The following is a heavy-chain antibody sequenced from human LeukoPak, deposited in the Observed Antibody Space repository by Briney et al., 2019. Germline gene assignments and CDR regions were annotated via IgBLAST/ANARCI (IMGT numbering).Heavy chain of an antibody. CDR3: ARAGTCFGADCYPYIDY. CDR2: INWNGDST. D-gene: IGHD2-21*02. V-gene: IGHV3-20*04. CDR1: GFTFDDYG. J-gene: IGHJ4*02. Sequence: GGPLRLSCAASGFTFDDYGMSWVRQAPGKGLEWVSGINWNGDSTGFADSVKGRVTISRDNAKNSLYLQMNSLRAEDTALYYCARAGTCFGADCYPYIDYWGQGTLVTVSS.